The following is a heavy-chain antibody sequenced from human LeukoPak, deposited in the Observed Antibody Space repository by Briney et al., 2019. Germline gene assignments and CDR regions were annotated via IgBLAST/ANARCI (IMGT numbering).Heavy chain of an antibody. CDR1: GFTFSSYA. CDR2: ISGSGGST. D-gene: IGHD4-23*01. Sequence: GGSLRLSCAASGFTFSSYAMSWVRQAPGKGLEWVSAISGSGGSTYYADSVKGRFTISRDNSKNTLYLQMNSLRAEDTAVYYCAKAVNARSKSYYYYYGMDVWGQGTTATVSS. CDR3: AKAVNARSKSYYYYYGMDV. J-gene: IGHJ6*02. V-gene: IGHV3-23*01.